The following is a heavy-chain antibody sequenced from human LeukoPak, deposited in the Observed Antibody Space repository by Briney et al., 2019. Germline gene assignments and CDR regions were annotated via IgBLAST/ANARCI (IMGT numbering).Heavy chain of an antibody. CDR3: AKSDDNSNFHLTGYLDY. Sequence: GGSLRLSCAVSGFTFSSYAMSWVRQAPGKGLEWVSAISGGGGTTYYADSVTGRFTISRDNSKSTLYLQMNSLKAEDTAVYFCAKSDDNSNFHLTGYLDYWGQGTLVSVSS. CDR1: GFTFSSYA. D-gene: IGHD3-22*01. J-gene: IGHJ4*02. V-gene: IGHV3-23*01. CDR2: ISGGGGTT.